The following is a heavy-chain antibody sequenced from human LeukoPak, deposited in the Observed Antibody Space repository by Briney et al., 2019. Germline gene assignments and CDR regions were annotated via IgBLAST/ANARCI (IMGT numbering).Heavy chain of an antibody. Sequence: SETLSLTCTVSGGSISSYYWSWIRQPAGKGLEWIGRIYTSGSTNYNPSLKSRVTMSVDTSKNQFSLKLSSVTAADTAVYYCARESQYYDFRSGYYTGDAFDIWGQGTMVTVSS. CDR1: GGSISSYY. V-gene: IGHV4-4*07. J-gene: IGHJ3*02. CDR2: IYTSGST. D-gene: IGHD3-3*01. CDR3: ARESQYYDFRSGYYTGDAFDI.